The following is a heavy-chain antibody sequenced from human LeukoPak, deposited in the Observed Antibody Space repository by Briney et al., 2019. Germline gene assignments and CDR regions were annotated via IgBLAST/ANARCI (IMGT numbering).Heavy chain of an antibody. CDR3: EKDRGWYDH. V-gene: IGHV3-43*02. CDR2: ISGDGGST. J-gene: IGHJ4*02. Sequence: PGGSLRLSCAASGFTFDDYAMHWVRQAPGKGLEWVSLISGDGGSTYYADSVKGRFTISRDNSKNSLYLQMNSLRTEDTALYHCEKDRGWYDHWGQGTLVTVSS. D-gene: IGHD6-19*01. CDR1: GFTFDDYA.